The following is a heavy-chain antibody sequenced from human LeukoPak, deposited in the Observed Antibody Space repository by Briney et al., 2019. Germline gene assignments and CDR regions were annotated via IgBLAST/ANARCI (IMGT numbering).Heavy chain of an antibody. CDR1: GFTFSTYG. V-gene: IGHV3-30*03. J-gene: IGHJ5*02. CDR3: ARVVVVAAPMGFDP. D-gene: IGHD2-15*01. CDR2: ISYDGSNK. Sequence: GRSLRLSCAASGFTFSTYGMHWVRQAPGKGLEWVAVISYDGSNKYYADSVKGRFTISRDNAKNSLYLQMNSLRAEDTALYYCARVVVVAAPMGFDPWGQGTLVTVSS.